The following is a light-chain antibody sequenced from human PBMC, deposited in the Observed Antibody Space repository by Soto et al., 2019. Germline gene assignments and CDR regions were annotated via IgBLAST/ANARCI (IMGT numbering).Light chain of an antibody. CDR2: HVS. J-gene: IGLJ1*01. V-gene: IGLV2-14*01. CDR1: SSDVGGYNY. Sequence: QSALTQPASVSGSPGQSITISCTGTSSDVGGYNYVSWYQQYPGKAPKLMIYHVSNRPSGVSNRFSGSKSGNSASLTISGLQAEDEADYYCSSYTSTSTYVFGTGTKVTDL. CDR3: SSYTSTSTYV.